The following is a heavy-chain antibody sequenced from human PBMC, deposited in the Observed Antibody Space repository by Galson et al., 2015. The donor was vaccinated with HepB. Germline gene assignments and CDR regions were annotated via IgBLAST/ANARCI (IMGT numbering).Heavy chain of an antibody. J-gene: IGHJ6*02. D-gene: IGHD2-2*01. Sequence: LRLSCAASGFTFSSYAMHWVRQAPGKGLEWVVVISYDGSNKYYADSVKGRFTISRDNSKNTLYLQMNSLRAEDTAVYYCARYQLLVYGMDVWGQGTTVTVSS. CDR1: GFTFSSYA. V-gene: IGHV3-30-3*01. CDR3: ARYQLLVYGMDV. CDR2: ISYDGSNK.